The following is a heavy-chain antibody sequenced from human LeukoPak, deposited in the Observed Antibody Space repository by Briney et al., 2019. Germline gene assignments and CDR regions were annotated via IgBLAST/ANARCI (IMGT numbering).Heavy chain of an antibody. CDR1: GFTFSSYA. D-gene: IGHD6-13*01. J-gene: IGHJ4*02. Sequence: GGSLRLSCAASGFTFSSYAMSWVRQAPGKGLEWVSAISGSGGSTYYADSVKGRFTISRDNSKNTLYLQMNSLRAEDTAVYYCARAPTGIAAAGTGYWGQGTLVTVSS. CDR2: ISGSGGST. CDR3: ARAPTGIAAAGTGY. V-gene: IGHV3-23*01.